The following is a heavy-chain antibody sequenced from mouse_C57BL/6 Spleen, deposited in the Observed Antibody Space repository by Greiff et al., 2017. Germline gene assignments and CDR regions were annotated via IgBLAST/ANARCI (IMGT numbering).Heavy chain of an antibody. CDR1: GFNIKDDY. J-gene: IGHJ3*01. D-gene: IGHD1-1*01. V-gene: IGHV14-4*01. CDR2: IDPENGDT. Sequence: EVQLQQSGAELVRPGASVKLSCTASGFNIKDDYMHWVKQRPEQGLEWIGWIDPENGDTEYASKFQGKATITADTSSNTAYLQLSSLTSEDTAVYYCTFSRGCAYWGQGTLVTVSA. CDR3: TFSRGCAY.